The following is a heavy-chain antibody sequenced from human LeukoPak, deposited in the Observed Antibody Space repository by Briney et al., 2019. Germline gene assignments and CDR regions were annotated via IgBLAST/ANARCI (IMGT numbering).Heavy chain of an antibody. CDR1: GYSFTSYW. CDR3: ARVIVVVPAAIRGRFDP. Sequence: GESLKISCKGSGYSFTSYWIGWVRQMPGKGLEWMGIIYPGDSDTRYSPSFQGQVTISADKSISTAYLQWSSLKASDNAMYYCARVIVVVPAAIRGRFDPWGQGTLVTVSS. D-gene: IGHD2-2*01. CDR2: IYPGDSDT. V-gene: IGHV5-51*01. J-gene: IGHJ5*02.